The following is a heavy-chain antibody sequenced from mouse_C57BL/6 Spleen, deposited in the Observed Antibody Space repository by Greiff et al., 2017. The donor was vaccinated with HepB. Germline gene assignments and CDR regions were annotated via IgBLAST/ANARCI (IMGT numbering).Heavy chain of an antibody. V-gene: IGHV1-80*01. D-gene: IGHD1-1*02. J-gene: IGHJ4*01. CDR3: ASYYASYAMDY. CDR1: GYSFSSYW. Sequence: VQLQESGAELVKPGASVKISCKASGYSFSSYWMNWVKQRPGKGLEWIGQIYPGDGDTNYNGKFKGKATLTADKSSSTAYMQLSSLTSEDSAVYFCASYYASYAMDYWGQGTSATVSS. CDR2: IYPGDGDT.